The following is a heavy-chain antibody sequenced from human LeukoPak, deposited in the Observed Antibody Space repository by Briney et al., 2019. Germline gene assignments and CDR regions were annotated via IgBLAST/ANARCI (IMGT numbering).Heavy chain of an antibody. CDR2: IYYSGNS. J-gene: IGHJ4*02. V-gene: IGHV4-59*01. D-gene: IGHD3-9*01. CDR1: GGSISSYY. CDR3: AVTYYDILTGYYVGDY. Sequence: PSETLSLTCTVSGGSISSYYWSWIRQPPGKGLEWIGYIYYSGNSNYNPSLKSRVTISADTSKNEFSLKLSSVTAADTAVYYCAVTYYDILTGYYVGDYWGQGTLVTVSS.